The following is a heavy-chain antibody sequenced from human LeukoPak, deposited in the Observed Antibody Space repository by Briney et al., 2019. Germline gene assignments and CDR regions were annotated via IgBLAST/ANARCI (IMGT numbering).Heavy chain of an antibody. D-gene: IGHD6-6*01. V-gene: IGHV1-2*06. CDR1: GYTFTGYY. Sequence: ASVKVSCKASGYTFTGYYMHWVRQAPGQGLEWMGRINPNSGGTNYAQKFQGRVTMTRDTSISTAYMELSRLGSDDTAVYYCARDLKEYSSSLGVDYWGQGTLVTVSS. CDR3: ARDLKEYSSSLGVDY. J-gene: IGHJ4*02. CDR2: INPNSGGT.